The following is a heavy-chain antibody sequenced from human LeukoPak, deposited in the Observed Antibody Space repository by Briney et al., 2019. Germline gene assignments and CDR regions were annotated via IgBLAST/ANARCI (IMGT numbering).Heavy chain of an antibody. V-gene: IGHV5-51*01. CDR2: IYPGDSDT. D-gene: IGHD5-24*01. Sequence: GESLKISCKASGYSFTTHWIGWVRQMPGKGLEWMGIIYPGDSDTRYSPSFQGQVTISADKSIYTAYLQWSSLRASDTAMYYCATGGEASGYSYGGVFDYWGQGTLVTVSS. CDR1: GYSFTTHW. CDR3: ATGGEASGYSYGGVFDY. J-gene: IGHJ4*02.